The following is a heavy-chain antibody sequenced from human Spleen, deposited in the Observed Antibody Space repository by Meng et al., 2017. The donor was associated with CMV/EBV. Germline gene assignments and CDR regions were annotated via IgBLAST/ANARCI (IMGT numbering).Heavy chain of an antibody. CDR2: ISSSSSYI. Sequence: GESLKISCAASGFTFSSYSMNWVRQAPGKGLEWVSSISSSSSYIYYADSVKGRFTISRDNAKNSLYLQMNSLRAEDTAVYYCAREAVFGGFDPWGQGTLVTVSS. CDR1: GFTFSSYS. D-gene: IGHD3-3*01. CDR3: AREAVFGGFDP. V-gene: IGHV3-21*01. J-gene: IGHJ5*02.